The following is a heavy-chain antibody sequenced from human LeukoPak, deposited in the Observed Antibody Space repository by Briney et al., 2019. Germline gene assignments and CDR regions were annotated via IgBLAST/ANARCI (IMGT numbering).Heavy chain of an antibody. D-gene: IGHD1-26*01. Sequence: SETLSLTCAVSGASISGSGCCFGWIHQPPGKGPEWIGNIYYTWSTYYNASLQRRVTISIDTSKNLFCLRLNAVPAADTAMYYCVKSGGYGLIDYWGQGTLVTVSS. J-gene: IGHJ4*02. CDR3: VKSGGYGLIDY. CDR1: GASISGSGCC. CDR2: IYYTWST. V-gene: IGHV4-39*01.